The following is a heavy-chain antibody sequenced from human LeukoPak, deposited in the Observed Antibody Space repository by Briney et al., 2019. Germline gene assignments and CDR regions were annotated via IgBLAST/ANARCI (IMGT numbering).Heavy chain of an antibody. CDR3: ARGWLIVGATIACDM. CDR2: ISSSSSYI. J-gene: IGHJ3*02. CDR1: GFTFSSYS. D-gene: IGHD1-26*01. Sequence: PGGSLRLSCAASGFTFSSYSMNWVRQAPGKGLEWVSSISSSSSYIYYADSVKGRFTISRDNAKNSLYLQMNSLRAEDTAVYYCARGWLIVGATIACDMWGEGTMVTVSS. V-gene: IGHV3-21*01.